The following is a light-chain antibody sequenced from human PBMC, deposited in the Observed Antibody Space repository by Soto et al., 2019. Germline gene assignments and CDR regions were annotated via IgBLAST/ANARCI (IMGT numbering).Light chain of an antibody. CDR3: QQYGPSPMYT. CDR1: QTVSSSY. CDR2: GAS. Sequence: EIVLTQSPGTLSLSPEERATLSCRASQTVSSSYLAWYQQKPGQAPRPLIYGASTRATGIPGRFSGSASGTDFSLTISRLEPEDFAVYYCQQYGPSPMYTFGQGTNLEIK. V-gene: IGKV3-20*01. J-gene: IGKJ2*01.